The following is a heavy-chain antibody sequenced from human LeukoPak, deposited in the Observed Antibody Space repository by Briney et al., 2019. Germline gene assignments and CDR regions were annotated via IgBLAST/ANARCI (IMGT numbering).Heavy chain of an antibody. Sequence: GGSLRLSRAASGFTVSRNYMSWVGPAAGKGLGWVSVIYSGGSTYFADSVKGRFTISRDNSKNTLYLQMNSLRAEDTAVYYCARGGGQYYDSSGYYYPVEYFQHWGQGTLVTVSS. D-gene: IGHD3-22*01. V-gene: IGHV3-66*01. CDR1: GFTVSRNY. CDR3: ARGGGQYYDSSGYYYPVEYFQH. J-gene: IGHJ1*01. CDR2: IYSGGST.